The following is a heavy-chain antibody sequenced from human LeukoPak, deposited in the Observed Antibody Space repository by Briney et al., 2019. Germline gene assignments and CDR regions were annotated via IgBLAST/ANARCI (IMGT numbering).Heavy chain of an antibody. D-gene: IGHD3-10*01. V-gene: IGHV4-59*01. CDR1: GGSISSYY. J-gene: IGHJ3*02. Sequence: TPSETLSLTCTVSGGSISSYYWSWIRPPPGKGLEWIGYIYYSGSTNYNPSLKSRVTISVDTSKNQFSLKLSSVTAADTAVYYCARVGQLLWFGELSLAFDIWGQGTMVTVSS. CDR3: ARVGQLLWFGELSLAFDI. CDR2: IYYSGST.